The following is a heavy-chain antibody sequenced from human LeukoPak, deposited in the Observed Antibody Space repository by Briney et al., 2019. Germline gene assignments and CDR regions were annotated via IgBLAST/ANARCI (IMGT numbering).Heavy chain of an antibody. CDR2: VSSDGSRT. CDR3: AKTRRWEIAAAGTFDY. Sequence: GGSLRLSCAASGVSFSTTWMHWVRQAPGKGLMWVSHVSSDGSRTYADSVKGRFTISRDNSKNTLYLQMNSLRAEDTAVYYCAKTRRWEIAAAGTFDYWGQGTLVTVSS. D-gene: IGHD6-13*01. J-gene: IGHJ4*02. CDR1: GVSFSTTW. V-gene: IGHV3-74*01.